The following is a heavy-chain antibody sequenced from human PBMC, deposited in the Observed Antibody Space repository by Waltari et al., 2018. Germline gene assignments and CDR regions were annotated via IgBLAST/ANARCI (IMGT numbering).Heavy chain of an antibody. CDR3: ARDRGYCGGDCYKNLDY. Sequence: EVQLVESGGGLVQPGGSLRLSCAASGFTFSDYWMTWVRQAPGEGLEWVANKKKEGGETYYVDSVKGRFTVSRDNAKNSLYLQMSSLRGEDTAVYYCARDRGYCGGDCYKNLDYWGQGTLVAVSS. CDR2: KKKEGGET. D-gene: IGHD2-21*01. V-gene: IGHV3-7*01. CDR1: GFTFSDYW. J-gene: IGHJ4*02.